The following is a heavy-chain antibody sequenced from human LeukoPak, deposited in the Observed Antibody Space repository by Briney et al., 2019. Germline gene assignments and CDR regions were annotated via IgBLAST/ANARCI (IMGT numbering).Heavy chain of an antibody. J-gene: IGHJ5*02. D-gene: IGHD4-17*01. V-gene: IGHV4-61*05. CDR1: GDSVSSGRDY. CDR2: IYHSVTT. Sequence: PSETLSLTCTVSGDSVSSGRDYWGWIRQPPGKGLEWIGEIYHSVTTIYNPSLKSRVTISVDKSKNQFSLKLSSVTAADTAVYHCARGGGYGDLGPNWFDPWGQGTLVTVSS. CDR3: ARGGGYGDLGPNWFDP.